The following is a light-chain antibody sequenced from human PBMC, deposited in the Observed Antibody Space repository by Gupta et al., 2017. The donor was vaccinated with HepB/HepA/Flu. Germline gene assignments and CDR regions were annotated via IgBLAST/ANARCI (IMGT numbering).Light chain of an antibody. CDR2: DVS. CDR3: CSYAGSYVV. J-gene: IGLJ2*01. V-gene: IGLV2-11*01. Sequence: QSALTQPRPVSGSPGHSVTISCTGTSSDVGGYNYVSWYQQHPGKAPNLMIYDVSKRPSGVPDRFSGSKSGNTASLTISGLQAEDEADYYCCSYAGSYVVFGGGTKLTVL. CDR1: SSDVGGYNY.